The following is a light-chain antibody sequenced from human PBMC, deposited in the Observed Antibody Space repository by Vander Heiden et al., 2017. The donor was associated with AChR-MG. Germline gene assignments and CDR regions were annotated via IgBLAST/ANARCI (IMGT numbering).Light chain of an antibody. Sequence: DIQMTQSPSSLSASVGDRVTITCRASQRISSYLNWYQQKPGKAPKLLIYGASSLQSAVPSRFSGSESGTDFTLTISSLQPEDFATYYCQQSYSTLAWTFGQGTKVEIK. J-gene: IGKJ1*01. CDR2: GAS. CDR1: QRISSY. V-gene: IGKV1-39*01. CDR3: QQSYSTLAWT.